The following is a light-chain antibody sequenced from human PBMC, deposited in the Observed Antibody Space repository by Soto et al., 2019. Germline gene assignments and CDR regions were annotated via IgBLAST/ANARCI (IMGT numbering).Light chain of an antibody. Sequence: QMTQSPSTLSASVGDRVTITCRASQSISSWLAWYQQKPGKAPKLLIYDASSLESGVPSRFSGSGSGTEFTLTISSLQPDDFATYYCQQYNSHSRTFGQGTKVDIK. CDR2: DAS. CDR3: QQYNSHSRT. V-gene: IGKV1-5*01. CDR1: QSISSW. J-gene: IGKJ1*01.